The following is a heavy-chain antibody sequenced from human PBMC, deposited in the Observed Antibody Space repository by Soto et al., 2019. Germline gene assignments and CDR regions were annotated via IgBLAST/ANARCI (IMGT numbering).Heavy chain of an antibody. V-gene: IGHV2-5*01. D-gene: IGHD3-22*01. CDR3: VHSDYYSDTTGYYLDY. CDR2: IYWNDDK. Sequence: SCPTLVNPTQTLTLTCTFSGFSLSSSGVGVGWIRQPPGKALEWLALIYWNDDKRYSPSLKSRLTITKDTSKNLVVLTMTNMDTVETATYYCVHSDYYSDTTGYYLDYWGQGTMVTVSA. CDR1: GFSLSSSGVG. J-gene: IGHJ4*02.